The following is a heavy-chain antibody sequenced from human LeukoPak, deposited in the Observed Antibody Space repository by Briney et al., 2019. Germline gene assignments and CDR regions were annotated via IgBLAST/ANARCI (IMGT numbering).Heavy chain of an antibody. J-gene: IGHJ4*02. CDR2: MLYDGSTK. V-gene: IGHV3-30-3*01. D-gene: IGHD6-19*01. Sequence: PGRSLRLSCAASGFGFSSYAMHWVRQAPGKGLEWVAVMLYDGSTKYYADSVKGRFTISRDDSKNTLYLQMNSLRAEDTAVYYCVRGDSHKSDWYNNWGQGTLVTVSS. CDR3: VRGDSHKSDWYNN. CDR1: GFGFSSYA.